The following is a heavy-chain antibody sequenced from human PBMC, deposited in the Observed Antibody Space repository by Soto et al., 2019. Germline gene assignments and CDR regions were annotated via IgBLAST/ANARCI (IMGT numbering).Heavy chain of an antibody. CDR3: AKGLSNYETDGMEA. D-gene: IGHD4-4*01. V-gene: IGHV3-30-3*01. Sequence: GGSLRLSCAASGFTFSSYAMHCVRQAPGKGPEWVAVISYDGSSKYYADSVKGRVTISRDNSRDRLYLEMNSLRAKDTAVYYCAKGLSNYETDGMEAKGQGTTVTVSS. J-gene: IGHJ6*02. CDR1: GFTFSSYA. CDR2: ISYDGSSK.